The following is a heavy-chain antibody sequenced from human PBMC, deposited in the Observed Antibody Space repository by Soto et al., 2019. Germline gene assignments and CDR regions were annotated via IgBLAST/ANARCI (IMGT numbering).Heavy chain of an antibody. CDR2: ISYDGSNK. CDR1: GFTFSSYA. Sequence: QVQLVESGGGVVQPGRSLRLSCAASGFTFSSYAMHWVRQAPGKGLEWVAVISYDGSNKYYADSVKGRFTISRDNSKNTLYLQMSSLSAEDTAVYYCARDHISGFDYWGQGTLVTVSS. CDR3: ARDHISGFDY. J-gene: IGHJ4*02. D-gene: IGHD6-19*01. V-gene: IGHV3-30-3*01.